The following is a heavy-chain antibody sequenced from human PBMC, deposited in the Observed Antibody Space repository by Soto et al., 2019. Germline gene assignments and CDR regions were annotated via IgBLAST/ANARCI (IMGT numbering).Heavy chain of an antibody. D-gene: IGHD1-20*01. V-gene: IGHV1-3*01. CDR1: GYIFSSYA. CDR3: GSLITGTVGVDY. Sequence: QVQLVQSGAGVKKPGASVTVSCKASGYIFSSYAMHWVRQAPGQRLEWMGWVNPANGYTKYSQTFQGRVTITWDTSASTAYMDLSSLRSGDTAVYYCGSLITGTVGVDYWGQGTLVTVSS. J-gene: IGHJ4*02. CDR2: VNPANGYT.